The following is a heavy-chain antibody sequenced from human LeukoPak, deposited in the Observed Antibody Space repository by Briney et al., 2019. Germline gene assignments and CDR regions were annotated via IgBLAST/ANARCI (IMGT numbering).Heavy chain of an antibody. CDR3: ARGAGTYYGTDTFDL. J-gene: IGHJ3*01. V-gene: IGHV3-30*02. CDR2: IRSEENKI. CDR1: GFTFSDFG. Sequence: GGSLRLSCEASGFTFSDFGLHWVRQAPGKGLEWVAFIRSEENKIYYLASVRGRFTISRGNSKNTLFLQMSSLRHEDTAVYYCARGAGTYYGTDTFDLWGQGTMVTVSS. D-gene: IGHD1-26*01.